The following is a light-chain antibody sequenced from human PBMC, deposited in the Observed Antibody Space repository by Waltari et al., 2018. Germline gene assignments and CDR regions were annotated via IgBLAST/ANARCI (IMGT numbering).Light chain of an antibody. J-gene: IGLJ2*01. V-gene: IGLV3-19*01. CDR3: NSRDISAKHHVL. CDR2: GRY. CDR1: SLRKYY. Sequence: SSELTQEPAVSVALGQTVTITCQGDSLRKYYAGWYQQKPGQAPRLVIYGRYTRPSGIPDRVSASSSGDTASLTITGTQAEDEADYYCNSRDISAKHHVLFGGGTKLTVL.